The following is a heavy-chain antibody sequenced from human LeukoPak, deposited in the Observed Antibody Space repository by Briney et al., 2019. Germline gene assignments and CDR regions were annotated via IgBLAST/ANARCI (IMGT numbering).Heavy chain of an antibody. J-gene: IGHJ4*02. CDR2: MNPNNGNT. CDR3: ARDQGYYDSSGYVLFY. Sequence: ASVKVSCKASGFTFTRYDINWVRQATGQGLEWMGWMNPNNGNTGYAQKFQGRVTMTRDTSTSTVYMELSSLRSEDTAVYYCARDQGYYDSSGYVLFYWGQGTLVTVSS. V-gene: IGHV1-8*01. D-gene: IGHD3-22*01. CDR1: GFTFTRYD.